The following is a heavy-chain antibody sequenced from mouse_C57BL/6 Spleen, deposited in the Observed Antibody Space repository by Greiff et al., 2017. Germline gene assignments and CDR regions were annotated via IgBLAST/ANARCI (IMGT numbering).Heavy chain of an antibody. V-gene: IGHV2-2*01. Sequence: QVQLKESGPGLVQPSQSLSITCTVSGFSLTSYGVHWVRQSPGKGLEWLGVIWSGGSTDYNAAFISRLSISKDNSKSQVFFKMNSLQADDTAIYYCARRRSHYEYDGGFAYWGQGTLVTVSA. CDR2: IWSGGST. J-gene: IGHJ3*01. CDR3: ARRRSHYEYDGGFAY. D-gene: IGHD2-4*01. CDR1: GFSLTSYG.